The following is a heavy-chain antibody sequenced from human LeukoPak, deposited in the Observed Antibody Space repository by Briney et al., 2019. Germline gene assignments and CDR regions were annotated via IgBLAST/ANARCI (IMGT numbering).Heavy chain of an antibody. J-gene: IGHJ4*02. CDR1: GFTFSSYA. CDR2: ISYDGSNK. D-gene: IGHD3-10*01. CDR3: AREVERFGEFDY. V-gene: IGHV3-30*04. Sequence: GGSLRLSCAASGFTFSSYAMHWVRQAPGKGLEWVAVISYDGSNKYYADSVKGRFTISRDNSKNTLYLQMNGLRAEDTAVYYCAREVERFGEFDYWGQGTLVTVSS.